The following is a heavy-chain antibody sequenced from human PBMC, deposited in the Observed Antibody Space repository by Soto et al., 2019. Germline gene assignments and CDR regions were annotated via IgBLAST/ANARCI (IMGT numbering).Heavy chain of an antibody. J-gene: IGHJ4*02. CDR3: ARDDGYGIVATSHKEPLDY. V-gene: IGHV1-18*01. D-gene: IGHD5-12*01. CDR2: ISAYNGNT. CDR1: GYTFTSYG. Sequence: ASVKVSCKASGYTFTSYGISWVRQAPGQGLEWMGWISAYNGNTNYAQKLQGRVTMTTDTSTSTAYMELRSLRSDDTAVYYCARDDGYGIVATSHKEPLDYWGQGTLVTVSS.